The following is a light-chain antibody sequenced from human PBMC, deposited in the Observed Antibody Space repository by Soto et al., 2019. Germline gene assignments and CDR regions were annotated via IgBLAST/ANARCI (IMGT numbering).Light chain of an antibody. CDR3: QQYESDST. V-gene: IGKV1-5*03. Sequence: DIQLTQSPSTLSASVGDRVTITCRASQTISTWLAWYQQKPGKPPKLLIYKVSNLQSGLPSRFSGSGSGTEFTLNISSLQPDDSATYYCQQYESDSTFGQGTKLEI. J-gene: IGKJ2*01. CDR1: QTISTW. CDR2: KVS.